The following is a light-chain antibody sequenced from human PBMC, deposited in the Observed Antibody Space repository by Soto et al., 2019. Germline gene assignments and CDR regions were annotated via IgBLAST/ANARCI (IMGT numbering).Light chain of an antibody. V-gene: IGKV3-11*01. CDR1: QSVGNNC. CDR2: GVS. J-gene: IGKJ4*01. CDR3: QQRSNWPPLT. Sequence: EIVLTQSPGTVYFSPGHRATLSCMASQSVGNNCLAWYQQKPGQAPRLLIYGVSSRAPGIPARFSGSGSGTDFTLTISSLEPEDFAVYYCQQRSNWPPLTFGGGTKVDIK.